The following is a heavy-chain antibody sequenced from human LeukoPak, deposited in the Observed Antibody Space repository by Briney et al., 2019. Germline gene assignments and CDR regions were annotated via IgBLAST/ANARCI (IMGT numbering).Heavy chain of an antibody. CDR3: ARGDFWSGAPTD. Sequence: NPSETLSLTCTVSGGSISRYYWSWTRQPPGTGLEWIGYIYYTGRADYNPSLKSRVSMSVDTSKNQFSLRVNSMTAADTAVYYCARGDFWSGAPTDWGQGTLVTVSS. D-gene: IGHD3-3*01. CDR1: GGSISRYY. J-gene: IGHJ4*02. CDR2: IYYTGRA. V-gene: IGHV4-59*01.